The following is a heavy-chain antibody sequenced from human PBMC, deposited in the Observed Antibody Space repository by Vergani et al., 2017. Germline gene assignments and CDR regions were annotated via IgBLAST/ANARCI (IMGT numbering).Heavy chain of an antibody. Sequence: QVQLVQSGAEVKKPGSSVKVSCKASGGTFSSYAISWVRQAPGQGLEWMGGIIPIFGTANYAQKFQGRVTITADESTSTAYMELSSLRSEDTAVYYCAGETSRGIAVAGTHGAFDIWGQGTMVTVSS. V-gene: IGHV1-69*01. D-gene: IGHD6-19*01. J-gene: IGHJ3*02. CDR1: GGTFSSYA. CDR2: IIPIFGTA. CDR3: AGETSRGIAVAGTHGAFDI.